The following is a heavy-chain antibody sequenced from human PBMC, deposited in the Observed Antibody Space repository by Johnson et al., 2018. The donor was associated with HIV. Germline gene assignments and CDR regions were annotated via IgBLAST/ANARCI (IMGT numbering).Heavy chain of an antibody. CDR3: ARDGAGCSSTSCPDAFDI. V-gene: IGHV3-9*01. D-gene: IGHD2-2*01. Sequence: QLVESGGGLVQPGRSLRLSCAASGFTFDDYAMHWVRQAPGKGLEWVSGISWNSGSIGYADSVKGRFTISRDNAKNSLYLQMNSLRAEDTALYYCARDGAGCSSTSCPDAFDIWGQGTMVTVSS. J-gene: IGHJ3*02. CDR1: GFTFDDYA. CDR2: ISWNSGSI.